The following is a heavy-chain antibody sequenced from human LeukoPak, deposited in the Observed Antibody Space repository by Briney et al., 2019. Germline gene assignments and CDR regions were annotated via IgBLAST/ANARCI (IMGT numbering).Heavy chain of an antibody. CDR3: AKEGRDGFNYDY. CDR1: RFTISSYG. Sequence: GGSLRLSCAASRFTISSYGMHWVRQASGKGLEWVAVISYDGSNKYYADSVKGRFTVSRDNSKNTLYLQMNSLRAEDTAVYYCAKEGRDGFNYDYWGQGTLVTVSS. J-gene: IGHJ4*02. D-gene: IGHD5-24*01. V-gene: IGHV3-30*18. CDR2: ISYDGSNK.